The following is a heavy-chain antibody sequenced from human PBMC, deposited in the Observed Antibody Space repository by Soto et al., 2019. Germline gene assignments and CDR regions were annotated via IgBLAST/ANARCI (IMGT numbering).Heavy chain of an antibody. Sequence: QVQLVESGGGVVQPGRSLRLSCAASGFTFSSYAMHWVRQAPGKGLEWVAVISYDGSNKYYADSVKGRFTISRDNSKNTLYLQMNSLRAEDTAVYYWARWGIQLWFDYWGQGTLVTVSA. CDR1: GFTFSSYA. J-gene: IGHJ4*02. CDR3: ARWGIQLWFDY. CDR2: ISYDGSNK. V-gene: IGHV3-30-3*01. D-gene: IGHD5-18*01.